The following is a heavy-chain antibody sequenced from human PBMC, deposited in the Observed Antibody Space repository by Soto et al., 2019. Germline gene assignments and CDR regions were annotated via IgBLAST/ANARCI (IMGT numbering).Heavy chain of an antibody. CDR3: ARDLGNYDSSGYFDY. D-gene: IGHD3-22*01. Sequence: GGSLRLSCAASGFSFSGSSMNWLRLAPGKGLEWISYISYVTSRTYYADSVKGRFTISRDNAKSSLYLQMNSLRVEDTAVYYCARDLGNYDSSGYFDYWGLGTQVTVSS. CDR2: ISYVTSRT. J-gene: IGHJ4*02. CDR1: GFSFSGSS. V-gene: IGHV3-48*01.